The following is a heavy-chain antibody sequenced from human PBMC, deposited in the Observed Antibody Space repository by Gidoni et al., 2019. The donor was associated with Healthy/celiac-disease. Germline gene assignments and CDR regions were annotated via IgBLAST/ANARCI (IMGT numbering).Heavy chain of an antibody. V-gene: IGHV4-34*01. CDR3: ARGPIRFLEPTYYYYGMDV. Sequence: GLEWIGEINHSGSTNYNPSLKSRVTISVDTSKNQFSLKLSSVTAADTAVYYCARGPIRFLEPTYYYYGMDVWSQGTTVTVSS. J-gene: IGHJ6*02. D-gene: IGHD3-3*01. CDR2: INHSGST.